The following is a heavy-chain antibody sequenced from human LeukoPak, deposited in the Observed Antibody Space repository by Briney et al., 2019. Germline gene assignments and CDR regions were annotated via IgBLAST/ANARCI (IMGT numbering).Heavy chain of an antibody. D-gene: IGHD6-19*01. CDR3: ARGPAVDY. Sequence: SETLSLTCAVYGGSFSGYYWTWIRQPPGKGLEWIGEINRSGSTHYNPSLKSRVTISVDTSKNQFSLKLSSVTAADTAVYYCARGPAVDYWGQGTLVTVSS. CDR1: GGSFSGYY. J-gene: IGHJ4*02. V-gene: IGHV4-34*01. CDR2: INRSGST.